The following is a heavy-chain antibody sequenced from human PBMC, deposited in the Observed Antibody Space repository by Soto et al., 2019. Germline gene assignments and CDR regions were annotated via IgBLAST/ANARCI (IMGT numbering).Heavy chain of an antibody. CDR1: GFTFSSYS. Sequence: GGSLRLSCAASGFTFSSYSMNWVRQAPGKGLEWVSSISSSSSYIYYADSVKGRFTISRDNAKNSLYLQMNSLRAEDTAVYYYARDVVSYPAAITDFDYWSQGTLVTVSS. CDR2: ISSSSSYI. J-gene: IGHJ4*02. D-gene: IGHD2-2*01. V-gene: IGHV3-21*01. CDR3: ARDVVSYPAAITDFDY.